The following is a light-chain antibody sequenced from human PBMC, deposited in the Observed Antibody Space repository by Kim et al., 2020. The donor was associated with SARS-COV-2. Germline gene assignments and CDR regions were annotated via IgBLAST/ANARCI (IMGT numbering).Light chain of an antibody. V-gene: IGKV1-39*01. CDR2: AAS. CDR1: QSINGY. CDR3: QQSYGVPWT. J-gene: IGKJ1*01. Sequence: DFQMTQSPSSLSASVGDRITLTCRASQSINGYLNWYQQRPGKAPRLLIYAASTLQTGVPSRFSASGSATDYTLTISALQPDDFATYFCQQSYGVPWTFGRGTKVEIK.